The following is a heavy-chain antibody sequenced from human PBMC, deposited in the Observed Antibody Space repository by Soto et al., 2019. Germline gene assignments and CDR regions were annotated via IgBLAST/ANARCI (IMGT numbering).Heavy chain of an antibody. CDR1: GFTFTHCA. Sequence: EVQVLESGGGMVQPGGSLRLSCAASGFTFTHCAMTWVRQAPGKGLEWVSGISGGGDTTYYADSVKGRFTISRDNSRNKVNLQMNRLTADSTALYYCAQRFCPPHGDWFGRPKYWGQGTLVTVSA. V-gene: IGHV3-23*01. CDR2: ISGGGDTT. J-gene: IGHJ4*02. CDR3: AQRFCPPHGDWFGRPKY. D-gene: IGHD3-10*01.